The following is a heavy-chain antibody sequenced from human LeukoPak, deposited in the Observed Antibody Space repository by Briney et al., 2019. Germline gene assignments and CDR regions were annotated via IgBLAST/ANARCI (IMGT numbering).Heavy chain of an antibody. Sequence: SETLSLTCTVSGGSISSGDYYWRWIRQPPGKGLEWIGYIYYSGSTYYNPSLKSRVTISVDTSKNQFSLKLSSVTAADTAVYYCARVDPGEGLVTFDYWGQGTLVTVSS. CDR2: IYYSGST. D-gene: IGHD3/OR15-3a*01. V-gene: IGHV4-30-4*01. CDR1: GGSISSGDYY. J-gene: IGHJ4*02. CDR3: ARVDPGEGLVTFDY.